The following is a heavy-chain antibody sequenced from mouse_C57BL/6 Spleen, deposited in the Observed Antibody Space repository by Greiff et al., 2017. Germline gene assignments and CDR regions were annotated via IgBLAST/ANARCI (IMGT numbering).Heavy chain of an antibody. D-gene: IGHD2-4*01. J-gene: IGHJ2*01. CDR1: GFTFSSYA. CDR2: ISDGGSYT. Sequence: EVQLVESGGGLVKPGGSLKLSCAASGFTFSSYAMSWVRQTPEKRLEWVATISDGGSYTYYPDNVKGRFTISRDNAKNNLYLQMSHLKSEDTAMYYCARGDIYYDYDGYYFDYRGQGTTLTVSS. CDR3: ARGDIYYDYDGYYFDY. V-gene: IGHV5-4*01.